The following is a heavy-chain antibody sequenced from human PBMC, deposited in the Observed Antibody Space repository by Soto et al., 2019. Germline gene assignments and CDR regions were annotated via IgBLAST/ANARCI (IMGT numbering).Heavy chain of an antibody. Sequence: SETLSLTCTVSGGSISSTSYYWGWIRQPPGKGLEWIGNIYYSGSTYYNPSLKSRVTISVDTSKNQFSLKLTSVTAADTAVYYCARRPCSSTSCNWFDPWGQGTLVTVS. CDR2: IYYSGST. CDR1: GGSISSTSYY. CDR3: ARRPCSSTSCNWFDP. J-gene: IGHJ5*02. V-gene: IGHV4-39*01. D-gene: IGHD2-2*01.